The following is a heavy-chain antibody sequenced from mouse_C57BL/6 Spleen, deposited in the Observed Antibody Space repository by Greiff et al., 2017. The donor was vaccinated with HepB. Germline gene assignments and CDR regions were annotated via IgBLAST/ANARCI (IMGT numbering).Heavy chain of an antibody. CDR3: ARHTAQATLAY. CDR2: ISGGGGNT. V-gene: IGHV5-9*01. Sequence: EVMLVESGGGLVKPGGSLKLSCAASGFTFSSYTMSWVRQTPEKRLEWVATISGGGGNTYYPDSVKGRFTISRDNAKNTLYLQMSSLRSEDTALYYGARHTAQATLAYWGQGTRVTVSA. D-gene: IGHD3-2*02. J-gene: IGHJ3*01. CDR1: GFTFSSYT.